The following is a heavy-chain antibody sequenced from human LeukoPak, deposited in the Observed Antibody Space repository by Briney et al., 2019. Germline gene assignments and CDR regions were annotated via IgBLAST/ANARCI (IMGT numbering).Heavy chain of an antibody. D-gene: IGHD3-10*01. CDR3: ARNLWFGESSDAFDM. Sequence: TGGSLRLSCAASGFTFSSYWMSWVRQAPGKGLEWVANIKQDGSEKYYVDSVKGRFTISRDNAKNSLYLQMNSLRAEDTAVYYCARNLWFGESSDAFDMWGQGTMVTVSS. CDR2: IKQDGSEK. CDR1: GFTFSSYW. J-gene: IGHJ3*02. V-gene: IGHV3-7*01.